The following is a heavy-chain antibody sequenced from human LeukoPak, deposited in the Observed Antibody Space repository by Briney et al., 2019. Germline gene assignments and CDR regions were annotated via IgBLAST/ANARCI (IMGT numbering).Heavy chain of an antibody. J-gene: IGHJ5*02. CDR1: GYTFTSYD. Sequence: ASVKVPCKASGYTFTSYDINWVRQATGQGLELMGWMNPNSGNTGYAQKFQGRVTITRNTSISTAYMELSILRSEDTAVYYCARTGKPDSSGYYYVLSWFDPWGQGTLVTVSS. CDR3: ARTGKPDSSGYYYVLSWFDP. V-gene: IGHV1-8*03. D-gene: IGHD3-22*01. CDR2: MNPNSGNT.